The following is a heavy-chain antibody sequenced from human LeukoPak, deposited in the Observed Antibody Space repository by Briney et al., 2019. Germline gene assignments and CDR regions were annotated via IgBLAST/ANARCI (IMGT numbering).Heavy chain of an antibody. CDR2: IIPIFGTA. CDR1: GGIFSSYV. V-gene: IGHV1-69*01. J-gene: IGHJ5*02. Sequence: SSVKVSCKASGGIFSSYVISWVRQAPGQGPEWMGGIIPIFGTANYAQKFQGRVTITADESTSTAYMELSSLRSEDTAVYYCARDRLITIFGVVKPLLQFDPWGQGTLVTVSS. D-gene: IGHD3-3*01. CDR3: ARDRLITIFGVVKPLLQFDP.